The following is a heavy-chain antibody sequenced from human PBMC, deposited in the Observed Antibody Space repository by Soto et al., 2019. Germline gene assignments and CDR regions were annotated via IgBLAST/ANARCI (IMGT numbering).Heavy chain of an antibody. CDR2: ISYDGSNK. CDR1: GFTFSSYA. Sequence: HLGGSLRLSCAASGFTFSSYAMHWVRQAPGKGLEWVAVISYDGSNKYYADSVKGRFTISRDNSKNTLYLQMNSLRAEDTAVYYCARSQQPIYWGQGTLVTVSS. D-gene: IGHD1-1*01. J-gene: IGHJ4*02. CDR3: ARSQQPIY. V-gene: IGHV3-30-3*01.